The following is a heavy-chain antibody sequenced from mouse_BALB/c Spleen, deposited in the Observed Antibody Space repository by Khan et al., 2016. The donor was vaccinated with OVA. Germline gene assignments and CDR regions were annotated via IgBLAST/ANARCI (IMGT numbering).Heavy chain of an antibody. J-gene: IGHJ2*01. CDR3: ARGNYDGYYFDY. Sequence: VQLKESGPGLVKPSQSLSLTCTVTGYSITSNYAWNWIRQFPGNKLEWMGYISYSDSTSYNPSLKSRISITRDTSQNQFFLQLNSVTTEDTATYYCARGNYDGYYFDYWGQGTTLTVSS. D-gene: IGHD2-4*01. V-gene: IGHV3-2*02. CDR1: GYSITSNYA. CDR2: ISYSDST.